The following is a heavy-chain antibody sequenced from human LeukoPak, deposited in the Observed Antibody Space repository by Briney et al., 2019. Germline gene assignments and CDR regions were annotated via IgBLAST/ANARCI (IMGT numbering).Heavy chain of an antibody. Sequence: SETLSLTCTVSGGSISSGGYYWSWIRQHPGKGLEWIGYIYYSGSTNYNPSLKSRVTISVDTSKNQFSLKLSSVTAADTAVYYCARVKAARFWFDPWGQGTLVTVSS. D-gene: IGHD6-6*01. CDR3: ARVKAARFWFDP. V-gene: IGHV4-61*08. J-gene: IGHJ5*02. CDR2: IYYSGST. CDR1: GGSISSGGYY.